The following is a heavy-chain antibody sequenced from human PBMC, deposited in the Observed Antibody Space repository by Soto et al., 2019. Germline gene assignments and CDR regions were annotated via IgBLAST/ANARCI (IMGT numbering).Heavy chain of an antibody. D-gene: IGHD2-2*02. J-gene: IGHJ5*02. V-gene: IGHV3-23*01. Sequence: LRLSCAASGFTLTTYATSWVRQPPGQGLEWVSSMNCAGTSTSYSDSAKCRFITFRDNSKNTLYLQMNSLRAEDTAVYYCAKENRQLRYAVDNLFDPWGQGTLVTVSS. CDR1: GFTLTTYA. CDR3: AKENRQLRYAVDNLFDP. CDR2: MNCAGTST.